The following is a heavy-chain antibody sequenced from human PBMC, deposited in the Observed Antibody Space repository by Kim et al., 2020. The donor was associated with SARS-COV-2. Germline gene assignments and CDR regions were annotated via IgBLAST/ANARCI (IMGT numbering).Heavy chain of an antibody. CDR1: GLSFSDSY. CDR3: ARSGNGYNAFGI. V-gene: IGHV3-11*01. J-gene: IGHJ4*02. D-gene: IGHD5-12*01. Sequence: GGSLRLSCAASGLSFSDSYMNWVRQAPGKGLEWLSFISTRGESIFYADSGEGRFTISRDNAKNSLYLPMNYLRDEDTAVYYCARSGNGYNAFGIWGQGVLVTVSS. CDR2: ISTRGESI.